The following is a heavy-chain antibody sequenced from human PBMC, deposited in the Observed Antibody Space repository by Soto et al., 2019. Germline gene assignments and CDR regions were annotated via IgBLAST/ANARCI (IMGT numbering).Heavy chain of an antibody. V-gene: IGHV5-51*01. CDR2: IYPHDSDI. CDR3: ARRLDNTLDY. CDR1: DYNFATYW. J-gene: IGHJ4*02. D-gene: IGHD1-20*01. Sequence: AGESLKISCKGSDYNFATYWIGWVRQKPGKGLEWMGIIYPHDSDIRYGPSFQGQVTISADKSISTAYLQWSSLEASDTAMYYCARRLDNTLDYWGRGTLVTVSS.